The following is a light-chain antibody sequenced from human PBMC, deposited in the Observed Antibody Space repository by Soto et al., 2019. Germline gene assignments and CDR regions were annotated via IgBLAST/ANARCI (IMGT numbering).Light chain of an antibody. Sequence: EIVMTQSPATLSVSPGERATLSCRASQSVSSNLGWYQQKPGQAPRLLIYGASTRATDIPVRFSGSGSGTEFTLIISSLQSEDFALYYCQQYNYWPYTFGQGTNLEI. V-gene: IGKV3-15*01. CDR3: QQYNYWPYT. J-gene: IGKJ2*01. CDR2: GAS. CDR1: QSVSSN.